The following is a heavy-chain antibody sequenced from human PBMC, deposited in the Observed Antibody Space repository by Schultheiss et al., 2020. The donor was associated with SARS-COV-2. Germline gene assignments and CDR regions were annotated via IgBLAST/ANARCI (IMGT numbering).Heavy chain of an antibody. CDR3: ARDGCSTSCFDAFDI. V-gene: IGHV3-11*05. CDR2: ISSSSSYT. CDR1: GFTFSDYY. Sequence: GGSLRLSCAASGFTFSDYYMSWIRQAPGKGLEWVSYISSSSSYTNYADSVKGRFTISRDNAKNSLYLQMNSLRAEDTAVYYCARDGCSTSCFDAFDIWGQGTMVTVSS. J-gene: IGHJ3*02. D-gene: IGHD2-2*01.